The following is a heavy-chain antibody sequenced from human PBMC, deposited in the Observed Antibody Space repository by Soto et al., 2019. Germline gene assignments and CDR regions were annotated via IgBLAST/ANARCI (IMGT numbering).Heavy chain of an antibody. CDR3: AIINYEFIGDDAMGF. V-gene: IGHV3-48*02. CDR1: GFTFSSYD. CDR2: ISGSSNTM. J-gene: IGHJ6*02. D-gene: IGHD3-3*01. Sequence: ELQLVESGGGLVQPGGSLKLSCAASGFTFSSYDMDWVRQAPGKGLEWLSRISGSSNTMYYADSVKGRFTISRDNVTNALSLQMNSLRDEDTAVDDCAIINYEFIGDDAMGFWGQGTTVTVSS.